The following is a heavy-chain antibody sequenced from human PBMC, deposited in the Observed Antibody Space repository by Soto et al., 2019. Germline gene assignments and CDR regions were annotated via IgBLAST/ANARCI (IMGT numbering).Heavy chain of an antibody. Sequence: PSETLSLTCAVYNGSFSVYYWTWIRQSPGKGLEWIGEINHSGSTNYNPSLKSRVTISVDTSKNQFSLKLSSVTAADTAVYYCARDSTRRGTCDIWCQGTIVTL. V-gene: IGHV4-34*01. CDR3: ARDSTRRGTCDI. CDR1: NGSFSVYY. D-gene: IGHD2-2*01. CDR2: INHSGST. J-gene: IGHJ3*02.